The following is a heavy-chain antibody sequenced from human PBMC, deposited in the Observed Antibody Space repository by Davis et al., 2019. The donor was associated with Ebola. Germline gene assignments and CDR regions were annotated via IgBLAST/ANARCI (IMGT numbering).Heavy chain of an antibody. CDR2: IIPIFGTT. J-gene: IGHJ6*04. V-gene: IGHV1-69*06. D-gene: IGHD1-14*01. Sequence: AASVKVSCKASGYTFTGYDINWVRQATGQGLEWMGGIIPIFGTTNYAQKFRGRVRITADKSTRIAYMELSSLRSEDTAVYYCARKLGRYYGMDVWGRGTTVTVSS. CDR1: GYTFTGYD. CDR3: ARKLGRYYGMDV.